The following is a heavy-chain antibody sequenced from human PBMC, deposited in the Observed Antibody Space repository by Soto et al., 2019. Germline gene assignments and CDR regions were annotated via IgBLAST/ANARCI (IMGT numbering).Heavy chain of an antibody. CDR1: GYSISSGYY. V-gene: IGHV4-38-2*01. CDR3: ARSGSYPIDY. J-gene: IGHJ4*02. CDR2: LYHSGST. D-gene: IGHD1-26*01. Sequence: SETLSLTCAVSGYSISSGYYWGWIRQPPGKGLEWVVSLYHSGSTYYNPSLKSRVTISIDTSKNQFSLKLSSVTAADTAVYYCARSGSYPIDYWGQGTLVPVSS.